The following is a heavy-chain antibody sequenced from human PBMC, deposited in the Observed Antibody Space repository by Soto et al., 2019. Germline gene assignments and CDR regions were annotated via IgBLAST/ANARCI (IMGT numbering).Heavy chain of an antibody. J-gene: IGHJ4*02. CDR2: FYFSGST. Sequence: LSLTCTVSGGSISSTSYYWVWIRQPPGKGLEWIGTFYFSGSTYYNPSLKSRVTISVDTSENQFSLKLSSVTAADTAVYYCARQVVDGTVAGSGSFDYWGQGTLVTVSS. V-gene: IGHV4-39*01. CDR3: ARQVVDGTVAGSGSFDY. D-gene: IGHD3-10*01. CDR1: GGSISSTSYY.